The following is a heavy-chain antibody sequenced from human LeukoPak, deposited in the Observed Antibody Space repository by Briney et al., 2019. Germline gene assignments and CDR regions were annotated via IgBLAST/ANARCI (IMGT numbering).Heavy chain of an antibody. D-gene: IGHD3-16*01. J-gene: IGHJ4*02. CDR3: ASGGTYVLDY. CDR1: GFTFSSYN. V-gene: IGHV3-21*01. CDR2: ISSSSDYI. Sequence: GGSLRLSCAASGFTFSSYNMNWVRQAPGKGLEWVSFISSSSDYIYYADSLKGRFTISRDNAKNSVYLQMNSLRADDTAVYYCASGGTYVLDYWGEGTLVTVSA.